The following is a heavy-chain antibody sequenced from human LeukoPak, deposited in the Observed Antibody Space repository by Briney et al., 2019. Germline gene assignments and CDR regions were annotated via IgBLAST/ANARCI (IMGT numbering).Heavy chain of an antibody. CDR2: ISSSSSTI. J-gene: IGHJ4*02. CDR1: GFTFSSYG. Sequence: PGGSLRLSCAASGFTFSSYGMHWVRQAPGKGLEWVSYISSSSSTIYYADSVKGRFTISRDNAKNSLYLQMNSLRAEDTAVYYCAREQDLDYWGQGTLVTVSS. V-gene: IGHV3-48*01. CDR3: AREQDLDY.